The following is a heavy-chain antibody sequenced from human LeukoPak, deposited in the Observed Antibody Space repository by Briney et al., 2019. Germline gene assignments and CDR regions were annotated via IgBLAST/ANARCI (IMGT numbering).Heavy chain of an antibody. CDR3: ARLYYDSSGDNY. D-gene: IGHD3-22*01. V-gene: IGHV3-33*01. CDR2: IWYDGSNK. Sequence: PGGSLRLSCAASGFTFSSYGMHWVRQAPGKGLEWVAVIWYDGSNKYYADSVKGRFTISRDNSKNTLYLQMNSLRAEDTAVYYCARLYYDSSGDNYWGQGTLVTVSS. J-gene: IGHJ4*02. CDR1: GFTFSSYG.